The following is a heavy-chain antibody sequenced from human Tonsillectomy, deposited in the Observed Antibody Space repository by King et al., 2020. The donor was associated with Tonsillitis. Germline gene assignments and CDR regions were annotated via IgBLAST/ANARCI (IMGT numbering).Heavy chain of an antibody. CDR2: MSFDGTYK. CDR3: ARGVATADPLDF. V-gene: IGHV3-30*04. J-gene: IGHJ4*02. Sequence: QLVQSGGGVVQPGRSLRLSCAASGFTFSSYAMHRVRQAPGKGLEWLAVMSFDGTYKHYADSVKGRFTISRDDSKNTLFLQINSLRADDTAVYSCARGVATADPLDFWGQGTLVTVSS. CDR1: GFTFSSYA. D-gene: IGHD6-13*01.